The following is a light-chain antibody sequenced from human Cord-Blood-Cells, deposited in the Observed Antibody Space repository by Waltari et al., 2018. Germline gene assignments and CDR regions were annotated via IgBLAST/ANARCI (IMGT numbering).Light chain of an antibody. J-gene: IGKJ5*01. CDR1: QSVSSSY. Sequence: EIVLTQSPGTLSLSPGERATLSCRASQSVSSSYLAWYQQKPGQAPRLLIYGASSRATGIPDRFSGSWSGTDFTLTISRLGPEDFAVYYCQQWITFGQGTRLEIK. CDR3: QQWIT. CDR2: GAS. V-gene: IGKV3-20*01.